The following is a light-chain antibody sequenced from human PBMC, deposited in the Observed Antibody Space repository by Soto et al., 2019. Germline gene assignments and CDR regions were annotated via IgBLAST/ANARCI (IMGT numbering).Light chain of an antibody. V-gene: IGLV2-23*01. Sequence: QSALTQPASVSGSPGQSITISCTGTSSDVGSYNLVSWYQQHPGKAPKLMIYEGSKRPSGVSNRFSGSKSGNTASLTISGLQAEDEAYYYCCSYAGSSSHVVFGGGTKVTVL. J-gene: IGLJ2*01. CDR3: CSYAGSSSHVV. CDR2: EGS. CDR1: SSDVGSYNL.